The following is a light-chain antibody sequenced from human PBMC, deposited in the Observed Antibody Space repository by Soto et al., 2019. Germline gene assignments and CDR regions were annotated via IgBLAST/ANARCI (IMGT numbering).Light chain of an antibody. CDR1: QSISSW. V-gene: IGKV1-5*03. Sequence: DLQMTQSPSTLSASVGDRLTITCRASQSISSWLAWYQQKPGKAPKLLIYTASSLESGVPSRFSGSGSGTEFSLTISSLQPDDFATYYCQQYNSPWTFGQGTKVDIK. CDR2: TAS. J-gene: IGKJ1*01. CDR3: QQYNSPWT.